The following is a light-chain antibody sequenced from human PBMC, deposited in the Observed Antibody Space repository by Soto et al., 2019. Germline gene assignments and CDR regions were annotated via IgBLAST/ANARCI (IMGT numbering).Light chain of an antibody. CDR2: HAS. CDR1: QDISNY. CDR3: QHYDNLLGT. V-gene: IGKV1-33*01. Sequence: DIQMTQTPSSLSASVGDRVTITCQASQDISNYLNRYQQKPGKAPKLLIYHASNLETGVPSRFSGSGSGTDFTFTISSLQPEDIATYYCQHYDNLLGTFGGGTKVEIK. J-gene: IGKJ4*01.